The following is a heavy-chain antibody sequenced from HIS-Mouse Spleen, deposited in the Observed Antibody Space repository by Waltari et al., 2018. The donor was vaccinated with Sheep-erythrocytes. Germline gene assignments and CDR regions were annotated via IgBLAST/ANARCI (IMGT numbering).Heavy chain of an antibody. J-gene: IGHJ4*02. V-gene: IGHV1-69*04. D-gene: IGHD1-26*01. CDR3: AQTGATTPHFDY. Sequence: QVQLVQSGAEVKKPGSSVKVSCKASGGTFSSYAISWVRQAPEQGLEWRDMSIPSLGIADYVQKCQGRVKITADKATSTAYMELSSLRSEDTAVYYCAQTGATTPHFDYWGQGTLVTVSS. CDR2: SIPSLGIA. CDR1: GGTFSSYA.